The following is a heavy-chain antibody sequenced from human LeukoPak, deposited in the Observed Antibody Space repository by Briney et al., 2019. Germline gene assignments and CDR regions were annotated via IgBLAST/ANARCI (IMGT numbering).Heavy chain of an antibody. V-gene: IGHV4-59*01. Sequence: ASETLSLTCTVSGGSISSYYWSWIRQPPGKGLEWIGYIYYSGSTNYKPYLKSRVTISVDTSKNQFSLKLSSVTAADTAVYYCARDNGVDDAFDIWGQGIMVTVSS. J-gene: IGHJ3*02. CDR3: ARDNGVDDAFDI. CDR1: GGSISSYY. D-gene: IGHD3-10*01. CDR2: IYYSGST.